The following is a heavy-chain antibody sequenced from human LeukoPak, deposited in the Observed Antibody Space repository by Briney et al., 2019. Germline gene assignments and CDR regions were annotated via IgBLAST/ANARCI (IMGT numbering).Heavy chain of an antibody. CDR3: ARDPWGTYGDSPLGWFDP. CDR1: GFTFSSYS. J-gene: IGHJ5*02. D-gene: IGHD4-17*01. CDR2: IKQDGSEK. Sequence: GGSLRLSCAASGFTFSSYSMNWVRQAPGKGLEWVANIKQDGSEKYYVDSVKGRFTISRDNAKNSLYLQMNSLRAEDTAVYYCARDPWGTYGDSPLGWFDPWGQGTLVTVSS. V-gene: IGHV3-7*01.